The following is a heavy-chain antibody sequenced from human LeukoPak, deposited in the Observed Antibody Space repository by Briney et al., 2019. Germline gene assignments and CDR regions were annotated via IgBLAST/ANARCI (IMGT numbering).Heavy chain of an antibody. D-gene: IGHD4-17*01. J-gene: IGHJ4*02. V-gene: IGHV3-30*02. CDR1: GFSFSSYG. CDR3: AKDPRVYYGDYLIR. CDR2: IPYHGTSQ. Sequence: PGGSLRLSCAASGFSFSSYGMHWVRQAPDKGLEWVTFIPYHGTSQYYADFVQGRFTVSRDNSKNTLYLQMNSLRAEDTAIYYCAKDPRVYYGDYLIRWGQGTLVIVSS.